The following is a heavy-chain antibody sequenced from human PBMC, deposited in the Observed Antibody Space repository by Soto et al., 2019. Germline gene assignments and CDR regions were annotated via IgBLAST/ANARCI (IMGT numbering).Heavy chain of an antibody. D-gene: IGHD2-15*01. CDR1: GYTFTSYD. CDR2: MNPNSGNT. J-gene: IGHJ6*02. V-gene: IGHV1-8*01. CDR3: ARIPGCSGGSCKRGMDV. Sequence: ASVKVSCKASGYTFTSYDINWVRQATGQGLEWMGWMNPNSGNTGYAQKFQGRVTMTRNTSISTAYMELSSLRSEDTAVYYCARIPGCSGGSCKRGMDVWGQGTTVTVSS.